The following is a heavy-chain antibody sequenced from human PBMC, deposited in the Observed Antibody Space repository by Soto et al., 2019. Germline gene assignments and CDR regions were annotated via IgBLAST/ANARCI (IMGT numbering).Heavy chain of an antibody. V-gene: IGHV4-31*03. CDR3: ARSGSGYYLDY. CDR2: IYYSGST. D-gene: IGHD3-22*01. Sequence: QVQLQESGPGLVKPSQTLSLTCTVSGGSISSGGYYWSWISQHPGKGLEWIGYIYYSGSTYYNPSLKGRVTTSVDTSKNQFSQKLSSVTAADTAVYYCARSGSGYYLDYWGQGTLVTVSS. J-gene: IGHJ4*02. CDR1: GGSISSGGYY.